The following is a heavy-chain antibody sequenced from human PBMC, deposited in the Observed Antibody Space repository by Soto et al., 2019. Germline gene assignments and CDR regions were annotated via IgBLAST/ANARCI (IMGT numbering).Heavy chain of an antibody. CDR2: ITASGGTT. Sequence: GGSLRLSCAVSGFTFSSYSMTWVRQAPGKGLEWVAHITASGGTTYYADSVKGRFTISRDTSRNTLYLQMNSLRAEDTALYYCAKCMQAYWNYDAHHIWGQGTMVTVSS. CDR1: GFTFSSYS. V-gene: IGHV3-23*01. CDR3: AKCMQAYWNYDAHHI. D-gene: IGHD1-7*01. J-gene: IGHJ3*02.